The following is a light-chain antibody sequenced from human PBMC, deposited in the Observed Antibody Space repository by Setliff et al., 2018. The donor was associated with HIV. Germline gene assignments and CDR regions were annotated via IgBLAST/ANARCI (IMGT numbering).Light chain of an antibody. V-gene: IGLV2-8*01. J-gene: IGLJ1*01. CDR1: SSDVGGYNY. CDR2: EVS. Sequence: SVLTQPPSASGSPGQSVTISCTGTSSDVGGYNYVSWYQQHPGKAAKLMIYEVSKRPSGVPDRFSGSKSGNTASLTVSGLQAEDEADYYCSSYAGSNKVFGTGTKVTVL. CDR3: SSYAGSNKV.